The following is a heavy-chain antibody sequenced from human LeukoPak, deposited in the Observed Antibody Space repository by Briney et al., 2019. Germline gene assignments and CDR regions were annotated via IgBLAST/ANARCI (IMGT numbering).Heavy chain of an antibody. J-gene: IGHJ4*02. CDR1: GGSISSYY. V-gene: IGHV4-59*08. Sequence: PSETLSLTCTVSGGSISSYYWSWIRQPPGKGLEWIGYIYYSGSTNYNPSLKSRVTISVDTSKNQFSLKLSSMTAADTAVYYCARSYYDSSGYVDYWGQGTLVTVSS. CDR3: ARSYYDSSGYVDY. CDR2: IYYSGST. D-gene: IGHD3-22*01.